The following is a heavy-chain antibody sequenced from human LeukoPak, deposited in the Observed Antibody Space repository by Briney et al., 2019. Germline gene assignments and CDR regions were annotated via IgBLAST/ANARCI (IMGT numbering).Heavy chain of an antibody. J-gene: IGHJ6*02. CDR1: GGSISSYY. CDR2: INHSGST. V-gene: IGHV4-34*01. D-gene: IGHD6-13*01. Sequence: SETLSLTCTVSGGSISSYYWSWIRQPPGKGLEWIGEINHSGSTNYNPSLKSRVTISVDTSKNQFSLKLSSVTAADTAVYYCARWYSSSWYYYYGMDVWGQGTTVTVSS. CDR3: ARWYSSSWYYYYGMDV.